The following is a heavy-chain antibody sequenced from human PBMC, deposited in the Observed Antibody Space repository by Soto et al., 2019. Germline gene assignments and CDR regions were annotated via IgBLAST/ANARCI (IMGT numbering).Heavy chain of an antibody. V-gene: IGHV3-30*18. J-gene: IGHJ6*02. Sequence: GGSLRLSCAASGFTFSSYGMHLVRQAPGKGLEWVAYISYDGSNKYYADSVKGRFTISRDNSQNTLYLQMNSLRGEDTAVFYCAKDFLAGSCMDVWGQGTTVTVSS. D-gene: IGHD6-13*01. CDR3: AKDFLAGSCMDV. CDR1: GFTFSSYG. CDR2: ISYDGSNK.